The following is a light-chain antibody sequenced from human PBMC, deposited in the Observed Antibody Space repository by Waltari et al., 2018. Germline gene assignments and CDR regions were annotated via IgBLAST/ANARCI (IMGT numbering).Light chain of an antibody. J-gene: IGLJ3*02. CDR1: ALPKKY. CDR2: EDS. V-gene: IGLV3-10*01. Sequence: SYELTQPPSVSVSPGQTARITCPGDALPKKYAYWYQQKSGQAPVLVIYEDSKRPSGIPERFSGSSSGTMATLTISGAQVEDEADYYCYSTDSSGNHGGVFGGGTKLTVL. CDR3: YSTDSSGNHGGV.